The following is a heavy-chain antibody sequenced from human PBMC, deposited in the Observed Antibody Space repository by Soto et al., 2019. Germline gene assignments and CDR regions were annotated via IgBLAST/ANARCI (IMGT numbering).Heavy chain of an antibody. CDR2: IRSKANSYAT. CDR1: GFTFSGSA. V-gene: IGHV3-73*02. D-gene: IGHD6-13*01. J-gene: IGHJ4*02. CDR3: TQNLAASDY. Sequence: EVQLVESGGGLVQPGGSLKLSCAASGFTFSGSAMHWVRQASGKGLEWVGRIRSKANSYATAYAASVKGRFTISRDNSTNKAYLQKNSLKTEDTAVYYCTQNLAASDYWGQGTLVPVSS.